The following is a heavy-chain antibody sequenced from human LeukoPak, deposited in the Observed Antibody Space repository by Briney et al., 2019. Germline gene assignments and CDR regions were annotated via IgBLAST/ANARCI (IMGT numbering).Heavy chain of an antibody. Sequence: PGGSLRLSCAASEFTFSNYAMNWVRQAPGKGLEWVSGISASGGSTFYADSVKGRFTISRDNSKNTLYLQMNSLRVEDTAVYYCAKHDYADRSGWAHAFHIWGQGTMVTVSS. V-gene: IGHV3-23*01. CDR3: AKHDYADRSGWAHAFHI. J-gene: IGHJ3*02. CDR1: EFTFSNYA. D-gene: IGHD4-17*01. CDR2: ISASGGST.